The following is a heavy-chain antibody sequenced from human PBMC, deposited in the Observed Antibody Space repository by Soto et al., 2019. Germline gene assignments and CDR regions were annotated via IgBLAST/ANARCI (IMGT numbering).Heavy chain of an antibody. V-gene: IGHV1-46*03. CDR3: TSGTQYYKGQIEV. J-gene: IGHJ6*01. CDR1: GYTFTDYY. CDR2: INLGVGST. D-gene: IGHD1-26*01. Sequence: ASLKVSCKASGYTFTDYYIHWVRQAPGQRLEWMGRINLGVGSTTETQKFQGRIIMTGDTSTSTAYMELSSLRPEATAVYYCTSGTQYYKGQIEVWGQLTTITVSS.